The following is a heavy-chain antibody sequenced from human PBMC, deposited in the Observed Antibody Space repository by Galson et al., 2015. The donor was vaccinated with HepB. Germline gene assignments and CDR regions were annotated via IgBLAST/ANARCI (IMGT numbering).Heavy chain of an antibody. Sequence: QSGAEVKKPGESLRISCKGSGYSFTSYWISWVRQMPGKGLEWMGRIDPSDSYTNYSPSFQGHVTISADKSISTAYLQWSCLKASDTAMYYCARGRGRNYYDGSGWCYWGQGTLVTVSS. CDR1: GYSFTSYW. J-gene: IGHJ4*02. CDR3: ARGRGRNYYDGSGWCY. D-gene: IGHD3-22*01. CDR2: IDPSDSYT. V-gene: IGHV5-10-1*01.